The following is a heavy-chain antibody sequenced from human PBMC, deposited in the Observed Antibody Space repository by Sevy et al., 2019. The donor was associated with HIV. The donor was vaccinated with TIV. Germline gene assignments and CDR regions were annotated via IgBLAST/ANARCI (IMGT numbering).Heavy chain of an antibody. CDR1: EFTFNNAW. V-gene: IGHV3-15*01. CDR2: IKTKTDGGTT. D-gene: IGHD2-2*01. CDR3: ATETYCSSTTCPGSFDY. J-gene: IGHJ4*02. Sequence: GGSLRLSCAVSEFTFNNAWISWVRQAPGKGLEWVGRIKTKTDGGTTDYAAPVKGRFTISRDDSKNTLYLQMNSLKIEDTALYYSATETYCSSTTCPGSFDYWGQGTLVTVSS.